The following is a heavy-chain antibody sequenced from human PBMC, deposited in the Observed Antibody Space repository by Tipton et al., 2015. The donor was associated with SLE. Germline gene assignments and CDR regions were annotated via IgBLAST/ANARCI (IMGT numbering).Heavy chain of an antibody. CDR1: SGSISGYY. CDR3: AKTSTQISGCYMDV. CDR2: ISQSGRS. V-gene: IGHV4-34*01. Sequence: TLSLTCNVSSGSISGYYWNWIRQPPGKGLEWIGQISQSGRSHYNPSLRSRVTISVDTSKNHFSLKLSSVTAADTAVYYCAKTSTQISGCYMDVWGKGTTVTVSS. D-gene: IGHD6-25*01. J-gene: IGHJ6*03.